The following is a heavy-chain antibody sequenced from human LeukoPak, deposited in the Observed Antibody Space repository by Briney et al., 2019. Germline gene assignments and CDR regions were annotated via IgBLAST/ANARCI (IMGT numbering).Heavy chain of an antibody. V-gene: IGHV3-23*01. CDR1: GFTFSSYD. J-gene: IGHJ4*02. CDR3: AKRTSENYYFDY. CDR2: ISSSGAST. D-gene: IGHD1-7*01. Sequence: GGSLRLSCAASGFTFSSYDMGWVRQAPGKGLEWVSAISSSGASTYYAGSVKGRFTISRDNSKNTLYLQMNSLRAEDTAVYYCAKRTSENYYFDYWGQGTLVTVSS.